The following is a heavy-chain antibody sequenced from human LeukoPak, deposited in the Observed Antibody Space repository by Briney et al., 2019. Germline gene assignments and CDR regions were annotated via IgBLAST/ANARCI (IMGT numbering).Heavy chain of an antibody. CDR2: IYHGDSDT. Sequence: GESLKISCTGSGYSFTCYWMGWLRQMPGKGLEGMGNIYHGDSDTRYSPSFKGQVTIAADKSISTAYLKWSSLKASDIAMYYCARQKDSSGCVYYYHRYVMYVWGQGDTVTLSS. CDR3: ARQKDSSGCVYYYHRYVMYV. CDR1: GYSFTCYW. V-gene: IGHV5-51*01. J-gene: IGHJ6*02. D-gene: IGHD3-22*01.